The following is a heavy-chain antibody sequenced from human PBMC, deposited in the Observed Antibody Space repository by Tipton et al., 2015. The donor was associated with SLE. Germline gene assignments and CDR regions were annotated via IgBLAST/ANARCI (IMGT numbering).Heavy chain of an antibody. CDR1: GGSFSGYY. J-gene: IGHJ4*02. D-gene: IGHD3-10*01. Sequence: LRLSCAVYGGSFSGYYWSWIRQPPGKGLEWIGEINHSGSPNYNPSLKSRVTISVDTSKKQFSLKLSSVTAADTAVYYCARSKWFGELFGYWGQGTLVTVSS. CDR2: INHSGSP. CDR3: ARSKWFGELFGY. V-gene: IGHV4-34*01.